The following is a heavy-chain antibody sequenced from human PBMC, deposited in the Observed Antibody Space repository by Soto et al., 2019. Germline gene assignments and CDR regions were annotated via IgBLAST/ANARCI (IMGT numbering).Heavy chain of an antibody. CDR2: IYPEGPT. J-gene: IGHJ4*02. CDR3: ALYCSGGTCYVRIDS. V-gene: IGHV4-31*11. Sequence: QVQLQESGPGLVRPSHTLSLTCAGTGGSIDSDGSYWSWLRQIPGRGLEWLGPIYPEGPTDYNPSIKSRISMFVSKSGTQVVLEVNSVTAAETAVYYCALYCSGGTCYVRIDSWGPRTLVTVSS. D-gene: IGHD2-15*01. CDR1: GGSIDSDGSY.